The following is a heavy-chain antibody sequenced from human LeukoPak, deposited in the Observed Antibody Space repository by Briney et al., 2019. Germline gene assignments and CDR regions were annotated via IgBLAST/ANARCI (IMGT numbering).Heavy chain of an antibody. CDR3: ARGRANWDYDFDY. J-gene: IGHJ4*02. V-gene: IGHV4-34*01. Sequence: KTSETLSLTCAVFGESFVGRHWSWIRQTPGKGLEWLGEASHAGITNYNPSLKSRVSISVDTSKDQFPLTLTSVTAADTAVYYCARGRANWDYDFDYWGQGTPVTVSS. CDR1: GESFVGRH. D-gene: IGHD1-7*01. CDR2: ASHAGIT.